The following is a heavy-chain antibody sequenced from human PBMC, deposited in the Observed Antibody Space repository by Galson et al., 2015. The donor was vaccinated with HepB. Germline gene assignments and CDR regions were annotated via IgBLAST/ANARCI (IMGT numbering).Heavy chain of an antibody. CDR2: IYYSGST. CDR3: ARLADYYDSSGYYYYYYGMDV. D-gene: IGHD3-22*01. J-gene: IGHJ6*02. V-gene: IGHV4-39*01. Sequence: ETLSLTCTVSGGSISSSSYYWGWIRQPPGKGLEWIGSIYYSGSTYYNPSLKSRVTISVDTSKNQFSLKLSSVTAADTAVYYCARLADYYDSSGYYYYYYGMDVWGQGTTVTVSS. CDR1: GGSISSSSYY.